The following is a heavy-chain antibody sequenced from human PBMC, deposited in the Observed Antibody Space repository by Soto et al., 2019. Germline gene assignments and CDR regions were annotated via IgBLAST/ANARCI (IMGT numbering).Heavy chain of an antibody. D-gene: IGHD5-12*01. CDR3: VKDWVVATKGSSFEI. J-gene: IGHJ3*02. V-gene: IGHV3-64D*06. CDR1: GFTFSSYA. CDR2: ISSNGGST. Sequence: PGGSLRLSCSASGFTFSSYAMHWVRQAPGKGLEHVSAISSNGGSTYYADSVKGRFTISRDNSKNTLYLQMSSLRAEDTAVYYCVKDWVVATKGSSFEIWGQGTMVTVSS.